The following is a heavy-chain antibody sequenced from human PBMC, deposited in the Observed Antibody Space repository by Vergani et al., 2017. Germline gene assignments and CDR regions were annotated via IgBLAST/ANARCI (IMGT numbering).Heavy chain of an antibody. V-gene: IGHV1-46*03. CDR1: GFTFTSSA. J-gene: IGHJ4*02. CDR3: ARPHGDILPPDPRRLDY. Sequence: QLVQSGPEVKKPGTSVKVSCKASGFTFTSSAMQWVRQAPGQGLEWMGIINPSGGSTTYAQQFQGRLTMTRDTSTSTVYMDLSNLRSEDTAVYYCARPHGDILPPDPRRLDYWGQGTLVTVSS. CDR2: INPSGGST.